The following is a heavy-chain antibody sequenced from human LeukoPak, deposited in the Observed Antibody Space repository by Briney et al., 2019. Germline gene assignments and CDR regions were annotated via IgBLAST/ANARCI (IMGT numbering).Heavy chain of an antibody. J-gene: IGHJ3*02. D-gene: IGHD2-21*01. Sequence: GGSLRLSCAASGFTFSSRWMHWVRQAPGKGLVWVSHVNSDESSTNYADSVKGRFTIPRDNTKNTLYLQMNSLRAEDTAVYYCASDDSYAFDIWGQGKMVTVSS. CDR3: ASDDSYAFDI. CDR2: VNSDESST. V-gene: IGHV3-74*01. CDR1: GFTFSSRW.